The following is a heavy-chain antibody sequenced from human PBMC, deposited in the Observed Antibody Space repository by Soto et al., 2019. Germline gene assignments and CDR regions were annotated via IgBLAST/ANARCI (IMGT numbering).Heavy chain of an antibody. Sequence: PGGSLRLSCAASGFAFTTSGVSWGRQAPGKGLERVSTNSSGGGTTFYADSVKGRFTISRDNSRNTLYLQMNSLRADDTAVYYCAKRGGAPPRYFDYWGQGTLVTVSS. D-gene: IGHD3-10*01. CDR2: NSSGGGTT. CDR3: AKRGGAPPRYFDY. J-gene: IGHJ4*02. CDR1: GFAFTTSG. V-gene: IGHV3-23*01.